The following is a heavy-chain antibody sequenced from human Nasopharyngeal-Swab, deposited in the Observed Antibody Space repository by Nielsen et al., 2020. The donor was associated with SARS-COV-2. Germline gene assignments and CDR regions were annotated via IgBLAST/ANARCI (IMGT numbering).Heavy chain of an antibody. V-gene: IGHV1-69*01. CDR2: IIPIFGTA. D-gene: IGHD2-21*01. CDR3: ARSLSPDCGGDCYYFDY. J-gene: IGHJ4*02. Sequence: WVRQAPGQGLEWMGGIIPIFGTANYAQKFQGRVTITADEFTSTAYMELSSLRSEDTAVYYCARSLSPDCGGDCYYFDYWGQGTLVTVSS.